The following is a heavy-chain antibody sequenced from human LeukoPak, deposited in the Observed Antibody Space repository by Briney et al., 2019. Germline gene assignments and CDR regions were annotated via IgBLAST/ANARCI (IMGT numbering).Heavy chain of an antibody. CDR2: IGTAGDT. CDR3: ARGASSGYPHYYYYGMDV. J-gene: IGHJ6*02. V-gene: IGHV3-13*01. CDR1: GFTFSSYD. D-gene: IGHD3-22*01. Sequence: GSLRLSCAASGFTFSSYDMHWVRQATGKGLEWVSAIGTAGDTYYPGSVKGRFTISRENAKNSLYLQMNSLRAGDTAVYYCARGASSGYPHYYYYGMDVWGQGTTVTVSS.